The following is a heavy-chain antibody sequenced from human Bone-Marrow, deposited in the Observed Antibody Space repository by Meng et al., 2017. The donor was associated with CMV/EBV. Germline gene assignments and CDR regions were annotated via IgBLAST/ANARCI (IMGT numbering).Heavy chain of an antibody. CDR1: GGPISSYY. D-gene: IGHD2-2*01. CDR2: IDYSGST. V-gene: IGHV4-59*01. CDR3: ARVDRSADYHQLLFQSAVDI. J-gene: IGHJ3*02. Sequence: SETLTLTCTVPGGPISSYYWSWIRQPPGKGLEWIGYIDYSGSTNYNPSLKSRVTISVDTSKNQFSLKLSSVTAADTAVYYCARVDRSADYHQLLFQSAVDIWGQGTMVTVSS.